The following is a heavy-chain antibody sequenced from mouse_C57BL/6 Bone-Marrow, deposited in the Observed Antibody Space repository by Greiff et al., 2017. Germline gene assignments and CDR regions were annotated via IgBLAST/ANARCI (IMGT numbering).Heavy chain of an antibody. CDR2: IYPRSGNT. CDR3: ARSEYYGSNFAY. Sequence: SGAELARPGASVKLSCKASGYTFTSYGISWVKQRTGQGLEWIGEIYPRSGNTYYNEKFKGTATLTADKSSSTAYMELRSLTSEDSAVYFCARSEYYGSNFAYWGQGTLVTVSA. J-gene: IGHJ3*01. CDR1: GYTFTSYG. V-gene: IGHV1-81*01. D-gene: IGHD1-1*01.